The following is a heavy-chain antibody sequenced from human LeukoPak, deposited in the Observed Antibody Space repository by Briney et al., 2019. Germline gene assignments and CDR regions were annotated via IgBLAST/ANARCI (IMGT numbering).Heavy chain of an antibody. Sequence: SETLSLTCTVSGGSISSYYWSWIWQPAGKGLEWIGRIYTSGSTNYNPSLKSRVTMSVDTSKNQFSLKLSSVTAADTAVYYCARDEQQLVPRGMDVWGQGTPVTVSS. V-gene: IGHV4-4*07. J-gene: IGHJ6*02. CDR1: GGSISSYY. CDR2: IYTSGST. CDR3: ARDEQQLVPRGMDV. D-gene: IGHD6-13*01.